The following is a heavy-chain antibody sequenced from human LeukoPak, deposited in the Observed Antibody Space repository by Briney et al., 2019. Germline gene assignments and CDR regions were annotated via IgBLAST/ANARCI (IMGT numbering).Heavy chain of an antibody. CDR2: ISSSGSTI. CDR3: ARDWIIEDSRPDGSGAY. Sequence: PGGSLRLSCAASGFTFSSHEMNWVRQAPGKGLEWVSYISSSGSTIYYADSVKGRFTISRDNAKNSLYLQMNSLRAEDTAVYYCARDWIIEDSRPDGSGAYWGQGTLVTVSS. CDR1: GFTFSSHE. D-gene: IGHD6-6*01. V-gene: IGHV3-48*03. J-gene: IGHJ4*02.